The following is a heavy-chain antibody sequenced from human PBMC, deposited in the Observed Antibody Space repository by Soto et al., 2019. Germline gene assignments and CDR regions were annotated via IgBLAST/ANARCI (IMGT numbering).Heavy chain of an antibody. CDR1: GFTFSSYS. D-gene: IGHD3-3*01. V-gene: IGHV3-21*01. Sequence: PGGSLRLSCAASGFTFSSYSMNWVRQAPGKGLEWVSSISSSSSYIYYADSVKGRFTISRDNAKNSLYLQMNSLRAEDTAVYYCAGSGYYTGLSGDYYYYYMEVWGKGTTVTVSS. CDR3: AGSGYYTGLSGDYYYYYMEV. J-gene: IGHJ6*03. CDR2: ISSSSSYI.